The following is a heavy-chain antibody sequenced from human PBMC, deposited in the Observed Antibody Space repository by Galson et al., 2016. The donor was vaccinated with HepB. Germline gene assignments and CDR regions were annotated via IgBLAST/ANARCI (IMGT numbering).Heavy chain of an antibody. CDR3: AKDGLLYYDSRPYHSGGRGGNGMDV. Sequence: SLRLSCAASGFTFSSYGLHWVRQAPGKGLEWVAVISYDGTNKYYADSVKGRFTISRDKSKNTLYLQMNSLGREDTAVYYCAKDGLLYYDSRPYHSGGRGGNGMDVWGQGTTVTVSS. D-gene: IGHD3-22*01. V-gene: IGHV3-30*18. CDR2: ISYDGTNK. CDR1: GFTFSSYG. J-gene: IGHJ6*02.